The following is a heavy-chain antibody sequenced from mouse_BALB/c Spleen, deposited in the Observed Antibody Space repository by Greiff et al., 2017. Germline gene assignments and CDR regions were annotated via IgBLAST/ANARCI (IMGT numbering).Heavy chain of an antibody. CDR2: ISSGGGNT. D-gene: IGHD1-1*01. CDR3: ARYIYYGSSYVFDY. Sequence: EVNVVESGGGLVKPGGSLKLSCAASGFTFSSYTMSWVRQTPEKRLEWVATISSGGGNTYYPDSVKGRFTISRDNAKNNLYLQMSSLRSEDTALYYCARYIYYGSSYVFDYWGQGTTLTVSS. V-gene: IGHV5-9*03. CDR1: GFTFSSYT. J-gene: IGHJ2*01.